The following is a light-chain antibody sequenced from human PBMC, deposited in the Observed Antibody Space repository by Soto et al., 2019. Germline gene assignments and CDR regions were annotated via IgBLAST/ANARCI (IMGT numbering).Light chain of an antibody. CDR1: SSDVGGYNY. CDR3: SSYTISNSWV. J-gene: IGLJ3*02. V-gene: IGLV2-14*01. Sequence: QSALTQPASVSGSPGQSITISCTGTSSDVGGYNYVSWYQQYPGKAPRLMIYEVSNRPSGVSNRFSGSKSGNTASLTISGLQAEDEADYYCSSYTISNSWVFGGGTKLT. CDR2: EVS.